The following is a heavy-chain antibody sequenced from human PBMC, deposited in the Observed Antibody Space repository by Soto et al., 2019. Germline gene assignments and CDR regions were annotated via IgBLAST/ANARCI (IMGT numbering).Heavy chain of an antibody. J-gene: IGHJ4*02. V-gene: IGHV4-34*01. Sequence: PSETLSLTCAVYGGSFSGYYWSWIRQPPGKGLEWIGEINHSGSTNYNPSLKSRVTISVDTSKNQFSLKLSSVTAADTAVYYCARFFDSSGYYFSVWGQGTLVTVYS. CDR3: ARFFDSSGYYFSV. D-gene: IGHD3-22*01. CDR1: GGSFSGYY. CDR2: INHSGST.